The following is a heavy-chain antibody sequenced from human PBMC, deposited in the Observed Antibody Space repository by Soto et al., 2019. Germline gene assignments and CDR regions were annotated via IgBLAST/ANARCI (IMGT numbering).Heavy chain of an antibody. CDR3: ARDLEQLYYFDY. CDR2: ISSSSNK. J-gene: IGHJ4*02. Sequence: GGSLRLSCAASGFTFSSYSMNWVRQAPGKGLEWVSYISSSSNKYYADSVKGRFTISRDNSKNTLYLQMNSLRAEDTAVYYCARDLEQLYYFDYWGQGTLVTVSS. CDR1: GFTFSSYS. D-gene: IGHD1-1*01. V-gene: IGHV3-48*01.